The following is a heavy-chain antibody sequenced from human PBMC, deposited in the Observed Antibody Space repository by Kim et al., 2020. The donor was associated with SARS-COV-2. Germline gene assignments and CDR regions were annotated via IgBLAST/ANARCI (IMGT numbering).Heavy chain of an antibody. V-gene: IGHV3-30*02. Sequence: GRFTISRDNSKNTLYLQMNSLRAEDTDVYYCAKDRGSSSWFRERDAFDIWGQGTMVTVSS. D-gene: IGHD6-13*01. CDR3: AKDRGSSSWFRERDAFDI. J-gene: IGHJ3*02.